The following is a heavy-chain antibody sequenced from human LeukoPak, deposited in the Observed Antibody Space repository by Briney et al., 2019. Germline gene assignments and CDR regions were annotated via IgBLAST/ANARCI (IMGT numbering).Heavy chain of an antibody. D-gene: IGHD5-18*01. CDR2: INPNSGGT. CDR3: ARGGRRGYSPFYFDY. CDR1: GYTFTRYY. J-gene: IGHJ4*02. V-gene: IGHV1-2*02. Sequence: GASVKVSCKASGYTFTRYYMHWVRQAPGQELEWMGWINPNSGGTNYAQKFQGRVTMTRDTSISTAYMELRRLRSDDTAVYYCARGGRRGYSPFYFDYWGQGTLVTVSS.